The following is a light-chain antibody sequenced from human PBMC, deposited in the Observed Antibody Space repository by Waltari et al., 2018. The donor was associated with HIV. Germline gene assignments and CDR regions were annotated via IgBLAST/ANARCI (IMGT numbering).Light chain of an antibody. CDR1: TRNFGLYNF. J-gene: IGLJ2*01. CDR3: ASFTSNYTLI. CDR2: EFF. V-gene: IGLV2-14*01. Sequence: QSTLTQPASVSGSTGQSINISCTGSTRNFGLYNFISWYQPQPGGVPKVILYEFFSRPSGISSRFSGSRSANAASLTISWLQPEDEADYYCASFTSNYTLIFGGGTKVTVL.